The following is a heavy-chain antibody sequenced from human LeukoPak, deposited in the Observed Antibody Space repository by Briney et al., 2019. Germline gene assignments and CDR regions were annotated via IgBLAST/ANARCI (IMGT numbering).Heavy chain of an antibody. CDR2: ISGSGGST. J-gene: IGHJ4*02. CDR1: GFTFSSYA. V-gene: IGHV3-23*01. Sequence: SGGPLRLSCAASGFTFSSYAMSWVRQAPGKGLEWVSAISGSGGSTYYADSVKGRFTISRDNSKNTLYLQMNRLRDEDTAVYYCAKDDVQLWFGELRGFDYWGQGTLVTVSS. D-gene: IGHD3-10*01. CDR3: AKDDVQLWFGELRGFDY.